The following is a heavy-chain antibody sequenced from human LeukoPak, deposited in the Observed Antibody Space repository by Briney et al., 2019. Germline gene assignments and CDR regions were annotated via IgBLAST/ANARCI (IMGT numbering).Heavy chain of an antibody. Sequence: GGSLRLSCAASGFTFSSYAMSWVRQAPGKGLEWVSAISGSGGSAYYADSVKGRFTISRDNSKNTLYLQMNSLRAEDTAVYYCAKSPITMIVVVTLYYFDYWGQGTLVTVSS. J-gene: IGHJ4*02. V-gene: IGHV3-23*01. CDR2: ISGSGGSA. CDR3: AKSPITMIVVVTLYYFDY. CDR1: GFTFSSYA. D-gene: IGHD3-22*01.